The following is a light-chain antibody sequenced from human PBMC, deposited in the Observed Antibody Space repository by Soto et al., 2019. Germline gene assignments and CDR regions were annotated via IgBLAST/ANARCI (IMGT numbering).Light chain of an antibody. CDR3: PSYDNSLNHVV. V-gene: IGLV1-40*01. Sequence: QSVLTQPPSVSGAPGQRVSIPCTGSSSNIGSCYDVIWYQQLPGTVPKLLIGGDNNRPSGVPDRFSGSKSGTAASLAITGLQAEDEADYYCPSYDNSLNHVVFGGGTQLT. J-gene: IGLJ2*01. CDR2: GDN. CDR1: SSNIGSCYD.